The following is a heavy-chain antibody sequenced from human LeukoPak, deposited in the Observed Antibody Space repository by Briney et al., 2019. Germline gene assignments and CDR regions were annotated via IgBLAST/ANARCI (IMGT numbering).Heavy chain of an antibody. CDR2: ISGSGAGT. J-gene: IGHJ4*02. V-gene: IGHV3-23*01. CDR1: GFTFSNYA. D-gene: IGHD1-26*01. CDR3: AKLVDSASMI. Sequence: PGGSLRLSCAASGFTFSNYAMIWVRQAPGKGLEWVSAISGSGAGTYYADSVKGRFTISRDNSRNTLYLQMNSLRPEGTAVYFCAKLVDSASMIWGRGTLVTVSS.